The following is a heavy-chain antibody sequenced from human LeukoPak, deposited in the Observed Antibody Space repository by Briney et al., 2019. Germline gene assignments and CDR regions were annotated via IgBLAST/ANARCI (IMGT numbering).Heavy chain of an antibody. CDR2: IRYDGSNK. V-gene: IGHV3-30*02. CDR3: STSCYDMCDY. Sequence: GGSLRLSCAASGFTFSSYGMHWVRQAPGKGLEWVAFIRYDGSNKYYADSVKGRFTISRDNSKNTLYLQMNSLRAEDTAVYYCSTSCYDMCDYWGQGTLVTVTS. D-gene: IGHD2-2*01. J-gene: IGHJ4*02. CDR1: GFTFSSYG.